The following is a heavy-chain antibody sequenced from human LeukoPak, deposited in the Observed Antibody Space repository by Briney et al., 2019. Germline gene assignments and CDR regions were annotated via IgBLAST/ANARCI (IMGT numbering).Heavy chain of an antibody. Sequence: GGSLRLSCAASGMTFSNHWMHWVRQAPGKGLVWVSLIKTDGRTTIYADSVRGRFTISRDNGRSTLYLQMNSLRAEDTAVYYCAKDPPRGYSGYDYVGWFDPWGQGTLVTVSS. CDR2: IKTDGRTT. D-gene: IGHD5-12*01. J-gene: IGHJ5*02. CDR3: AKDPPRGYSGYDYVGWFDP. V-gene: IGHV3-74*01. CDR1: GMTFSNHW.